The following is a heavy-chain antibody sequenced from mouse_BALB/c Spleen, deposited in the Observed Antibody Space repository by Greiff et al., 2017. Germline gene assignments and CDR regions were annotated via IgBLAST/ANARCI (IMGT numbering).Heavy chain of an antibody. J-gene: IGHJ3*01. CDR3: ARSESRRFAY. CDR1: GFSLTSYG. V-gene: IGHV2-2*02. CDR2: IWSGGST. Sequence: VQLQESGPGLVQPSQSLSITCTVSGFSLTSYGVHWVRQSPGKGLEWLGVIWSGGSTDYNAAFISRLSISKDNSKSLVFFKMNSLQANDTAIYYCARSESRRFAYWGQGTLVTVSA.